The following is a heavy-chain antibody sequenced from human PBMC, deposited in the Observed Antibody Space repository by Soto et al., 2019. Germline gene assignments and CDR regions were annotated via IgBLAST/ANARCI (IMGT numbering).Heavy chain of an antibody. CDR1: GGTFISYA. V-gene: IGHV1-69*13. CDR2: IIPILGTA. Sequence: ASVKVSCKASGGTFISYAISWVRQAPGQGLEWMGGIIPILGTANYAQKSQGRVTITADESTSTAYMELSSMRSEDTAVYYCARVNKRGYGLYYYYYGMDVWGQGTTVTVSS. CDR3: ARVNKRGYGLYYYYYGMDV. J-gene: IGHJ6*02. D-gene: IGHD5-18*01.